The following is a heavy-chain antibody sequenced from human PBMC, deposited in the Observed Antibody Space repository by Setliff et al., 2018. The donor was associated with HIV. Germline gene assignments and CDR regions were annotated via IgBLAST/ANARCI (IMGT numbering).Heavy chain of an antibody. CDR2: IKQDGSEK. J-gene: IGHJ6*03. CDR1: GFTFNSYW. D-gene: IGHD6-13*01. V-gene: IGHV3-7*01. Sequence: PGGSLRLSCAASGFTFNSYWMTWVRQAPGKGLEWVANIKQDGSEKYFVDSVKGRFTVSRDNAKNSLYLQMNSLRAEDTAVYYCVKEAYSNTWNYYYYYIDVWGKGTTVTVSS. CDR3: VKEAYSNTWNYYYYYIDV.